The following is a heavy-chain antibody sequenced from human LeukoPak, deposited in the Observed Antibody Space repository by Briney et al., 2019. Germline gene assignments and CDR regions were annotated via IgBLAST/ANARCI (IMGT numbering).Heavy chain of an antibody. CDR2: INPNSGGT. Sequence: ASVKVSCKASGYTFTGYYMHWVRQAPGQGLEWMGRINPNSGGTNYAQKFQGRVTMTRDTSISTAYMELSRLRSDDMAVYYCARDPVAGEFDYWGQGTLVTVSS. D-gene: IGHD6-19*01. CDR1: GYTFTGYY. CDR3: ARDPVAGEFDY. J-gene: IGHJ4*02. V-gene: IGHV1-2*06.